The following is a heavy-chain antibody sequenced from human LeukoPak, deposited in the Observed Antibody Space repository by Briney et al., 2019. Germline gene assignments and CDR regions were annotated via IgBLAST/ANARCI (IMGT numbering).Heavy chain of an antibody. J-gene: IGHJ3*02. CDR1: GGSFSGYY. V-gene: IGHV4-34*01. CDR2: INHSGIT. CDR3: ARGSLVYDFWSGYYAMNAFDI. Sequence: SETQSLTCAVYGGSFSGYYWSWIRQPPGNGLEWIGEINHSGITNYNPSLKSRVTISVDTSKNQFSLKLSSVTAADTAVYYCARGSLVYDFWSGYYAMNAFDIWGQGTMVTVSS. D-gene: IGHD3-3*01.